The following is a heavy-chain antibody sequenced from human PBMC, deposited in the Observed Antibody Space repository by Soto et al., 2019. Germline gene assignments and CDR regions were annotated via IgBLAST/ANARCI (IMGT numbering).Heavy chain of an antibody. J-gene: IGHJ3*02. CDR2: INHSGST. Sequence: SETLSLTCAVYGGSFSGYYWSWIRQPPGKGLEWIGEINHSGSTNYNPSLKSRVTISVDTSKNQFSLKLSSVTAADTAVYYCAIQDDAFDIWGQGPMVTVSS. V-gene: IGHV4-34*01. CDR1: GGSFSGYY. CDR3: AIQDDAFDI.